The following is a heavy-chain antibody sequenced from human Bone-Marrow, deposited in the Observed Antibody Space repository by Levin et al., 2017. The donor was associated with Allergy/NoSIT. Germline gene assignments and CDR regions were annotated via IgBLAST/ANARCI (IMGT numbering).Heavy chain of an antibody. CDR3: AREYDSSGPYYGMDV. D-gene: IGHD3-22*01. V-gene: IGHV3-48*02. Sequence: GESLKISCAASGFTFSSYSMNWVRQAPGKGLEWVSYISSSSSTIYYADSVKGRFTISRDNAKNSLYLQMNSLRDEDTAVYYCAREYDSSGPYYGMDVWGQGTKVTVSS. CDR1: GFTFSSYS. CDR2: ISSSSSTI. J-gene: IGHJ6*02.